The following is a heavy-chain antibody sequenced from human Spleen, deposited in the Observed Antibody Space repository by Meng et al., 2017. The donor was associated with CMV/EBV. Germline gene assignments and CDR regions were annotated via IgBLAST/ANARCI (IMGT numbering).Heavy chain of an antibody. J-gene: IGHJ6*02. CDR1: GGSISSYY. V-gene: IGHV4-59*01. CDR2: IYYNGRT. Sequence: SETLSLTCTVSGGSISSYYWSWIRQPPGKGVEWIGYIYYNGRTTYNPSLKSRVTISLDTSRNQFSLKLSSVTAADTAIYYCARAPRDYYYYYAMDVWGQGTTVTVSS. CDR3: ARAPRDYYYYYAMDV.